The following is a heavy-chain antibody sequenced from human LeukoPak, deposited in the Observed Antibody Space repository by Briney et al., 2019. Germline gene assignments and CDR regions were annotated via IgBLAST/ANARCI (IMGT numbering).Heavy chain of an antibody. V-gene: IGHV4-4*02. D-gene: IGHD3-3*01. CDR3: ARLPYYDFWSGYSFDY. CDR2: INHSGST. CDR1: GGSISSSNW. J-gene: IGHJ4*02. Sequence: SETLSLTCAVSGGSISSSNWWSWVRQPPGKGLEWIGEINHSGSTNYNPSLKSRVTISVDTSKNQFSLKLSSVTAADTAVYYCARLPYYDFWSGYSFDYWGQGTLVTVSS.